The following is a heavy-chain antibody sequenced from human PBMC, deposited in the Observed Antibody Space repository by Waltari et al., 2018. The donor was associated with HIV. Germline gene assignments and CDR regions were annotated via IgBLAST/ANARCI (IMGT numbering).Heavy chain of an antibody. D-gene: IGHD5-12*01. J-gene: IGHJ4*02. CDR1: GGSFSGYY. V-gene: IGHV4-34*01. CDR3: ARGRVDRSFDY. Sequence: QVQLQQWGAGLLKPSETLSLTCGVYGGSFSGYYWSWIRQPPGKGLEWIGEINHSGSTNYNPSLKSGVTISVDTSKNQFSLKLSSVTAADTAVYYCARGRVDRSFDYWGQGTLVTVSS. CDR2: INHSGST.